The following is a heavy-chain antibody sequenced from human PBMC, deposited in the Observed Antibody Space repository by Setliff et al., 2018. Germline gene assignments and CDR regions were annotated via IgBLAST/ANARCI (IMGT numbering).Heavy chain of an antibody. V-gene: IGHV7-4-1*02. J-gene: IGHJ5*02. CDR3: ARDLGYCSTTSCHGDWFDP. D-gene: IGHD2-2*01. CDR2: INTNTGNP. CDR1: ADTFTGYY. Sequence: GASVKVSCKASADTFTGYYVHWVRQAPGQGLEWMGWINTNTGNPTYAQDFTGRFVFSLDTSVSTAYLQISSLKAEDTAVYYCARDLGYCSTTSCHGDWFDPWGQGTLVTVSS.